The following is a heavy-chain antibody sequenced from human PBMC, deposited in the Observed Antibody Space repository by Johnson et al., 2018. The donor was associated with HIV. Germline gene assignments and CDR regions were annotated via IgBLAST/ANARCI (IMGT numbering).Heavy chain of an antibody. CDR3: ARERVAVTGPTRAFDI. J-gene: IGHJ3*02. CDR2: ISIGGST. Sequence: VQLVESGGGVVQPGRSLRLSCAASGFTFSSYAMSWVRQAPGKGLEWVSVISIGGSTYYADSVKGRFTISRDNSKNTLHLQMNSLRPEDTAVYYCARERVAVTGPTRAFDIWGQGTMVIVSS. V-gene: IGHV3-66*02. CDR1: GFTFSSYA. D-gene: IGHD6-19*01.